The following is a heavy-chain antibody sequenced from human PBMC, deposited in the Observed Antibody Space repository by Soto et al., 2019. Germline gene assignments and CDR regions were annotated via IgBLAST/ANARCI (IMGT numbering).Heavy chain of an antibody. Sequence: SETLSLTCTVSGGSIRSYYWTWIRQPPGKGLEWIGYIYYSGSTSYNPSLKSRVTISVDTSKNQFSLKLSSVTAADTAVYYCARDIKMATENYYYGMDVWGQGTTVT. CDR1: GGSIRSYY. CDR2: IYYSGST. V-gene: IGHV4-59*12. J-gene: IGHJ6*02. D-gene: IGHD5-12*01. CDR3: ARDIKMATENYYYGMDV.